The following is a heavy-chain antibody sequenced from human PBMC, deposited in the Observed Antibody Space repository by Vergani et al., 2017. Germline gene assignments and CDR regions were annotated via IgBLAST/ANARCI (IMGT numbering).Heavy chain of an antibody. D-gene: IGHD3-22*01. J-gene: IGHJ6*02. CDR3: AKDLFHYYDXSGLGKVGGYGMDV. CDR2: IRYDGSNK. CDR1: GFTFSSYG. V-gene: IGHV3-30*02. Sequence: QVQLVESGGGVVQPGGSLRLSCAASGFTFSSYGMHWVRQAPGKGLEWVAFIRYDGSNKYYADSVKGRFTISRDNSKNTLYLQMNSLRAEDTAVYYCAKDLFHYYDXSGLGKVGGYGMDVWGQGTTVTVSS.